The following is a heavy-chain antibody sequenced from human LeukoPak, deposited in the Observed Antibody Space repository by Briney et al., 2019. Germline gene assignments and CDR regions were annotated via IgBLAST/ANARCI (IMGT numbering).Heavy chain of an antibody. J-gene: IGHJ6*02. CDR3: ARDRSIAARPGYYGMAV. V-gene: IGHV4-59*01. Sequence: SETLSLTCAVSGGSISSYYWSWIRQPPGKGLEWIGDIYYSGSTNYNPSLKSRVTISVDTSKNQFSLQLSSVTAADTAVYYCARDRSIAARPGYYGMAVWGQGTTVTVSS. D-gene: IGHD6-6*01. CDR2: IYYSGST. CDR1: GGSISSYY.